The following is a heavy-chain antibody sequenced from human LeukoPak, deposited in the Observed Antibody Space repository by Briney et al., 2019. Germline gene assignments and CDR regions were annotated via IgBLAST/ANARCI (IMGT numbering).Heavy chain of an antibody. CDR3: AKDRAGDYVLFN. J-gene: IGHJ4*02. Sequence: GSLRLSCAASGFTFSSYGMHWVRQAPGKGLEWVAVISYDGSNKYYADSVKGRFTISRDNSKSTLYLQMNSLRAEDTAVYYCAKDRAGDYVLFNWGQGTLVTVSS. CDR2: ISYDGSNK. CDR1: GFTFSSYG. D-gene: IGHD4-17*01. V-gene: IGHV3-30*18.